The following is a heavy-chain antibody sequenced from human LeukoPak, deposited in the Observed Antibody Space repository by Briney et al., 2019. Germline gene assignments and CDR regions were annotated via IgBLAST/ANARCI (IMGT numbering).Heavy chain of an antibody. Sequence: GASVKVSCRASGYTFTDYYIHWVRQAPGQGREWMGWINPDNGGTNYAQKFQGRVTMTRDTSIRTVYMDLSSRRSDDTAVFYCTREARVGNWFDPWGQGTQVTVSS. CDR3: TREARVGNWFDP. D-gene: IGHD2-2*01. CDR1: GYTFTDYY. J-gene: IGHJ5*02. CDR2: INPDNGGT. V-gene: IGHV1-2*02.